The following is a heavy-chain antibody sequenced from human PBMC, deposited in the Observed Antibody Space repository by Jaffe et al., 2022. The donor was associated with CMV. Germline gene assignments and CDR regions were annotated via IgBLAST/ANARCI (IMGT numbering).Heavy chain of an antibody. J-gene: IGHJ4*02. CDR3: ARDTLDHYYDSSGGDY. D-gene: IGHD3-22*01. Sequence: EVQLVESGGGLVKPGGSLRLSCAASGFTFSSYSMNWVRQAPGKGLEWVSSISSSSSYIYYADSVKGRFTISRDNAKNSLYLQMNSLRAEDTAVYYCARDTLDHYYDSSGGDYWGQGTLVTVSS. CDR1: GFTFSSYS. CDR2: ISSSSSYI. V-gene: IGHV3-21*01.